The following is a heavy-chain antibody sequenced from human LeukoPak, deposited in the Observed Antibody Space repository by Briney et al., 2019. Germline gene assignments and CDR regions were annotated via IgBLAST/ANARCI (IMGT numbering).Heavy chain of an antibody. CDR3: ARHACGGGRYSFGY. V-gene: IGHV4-39*01. CDR1: SGSISSSRYY. D-gene: IGHD2-21*01. Sequence: MPSETLSLTCTVSSGSISSSRYYWRWIRQPPGKGREWIGSIYYSGSTYYNPSLKSRVTISVDTSKNQFSLKLSSVTAADTAVYYCARHACGGGRYSFGYWGQGTLVTVSS. J-gene: IGHJ4*02. CDR2: IYYSGST.